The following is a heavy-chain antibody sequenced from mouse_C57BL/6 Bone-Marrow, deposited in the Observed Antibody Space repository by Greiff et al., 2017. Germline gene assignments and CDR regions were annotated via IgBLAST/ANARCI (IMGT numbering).Heavy chain of an antibody. J-gene: IGHJ4*01. CDR1: GYTFTSYW. V-gene: IGHV1-69*01. Sequence: QVQLQQPGAELVMPGASVKLSCKASGYTFTSYWMHWVKQRPGQGLEWIGEIDPSDSYTNYNQKFKGKSTLTVDKSSSTAYMQLSSLTSEDSAVXYCARSDYYGSSYEDAMDYWGQGTSGTVSS. D-gene: IGHD1-1*01. CDR3: ARSDYYGSSYEDAMDY. CDR2: IDPSDSYT.